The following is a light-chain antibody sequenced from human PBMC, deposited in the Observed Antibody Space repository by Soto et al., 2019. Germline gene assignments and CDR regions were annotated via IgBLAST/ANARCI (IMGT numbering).Light chain of an antibody. V-gene: IGKV3-15*01. Sequence: EIVMTQSPATLSVSPGERATLSCRASQSVSSNLAGYQQKPGQAPRLLIYGASIRATVIPARFSGSRSGTEFNFTISSLQSEDFALYYCQQYNNWRKTFGQGTKVEIK. CDR3: QQYNNWRKT. J-gene: IGKJ1*01. CDR2: GAS. CDR1: QSVSSN.